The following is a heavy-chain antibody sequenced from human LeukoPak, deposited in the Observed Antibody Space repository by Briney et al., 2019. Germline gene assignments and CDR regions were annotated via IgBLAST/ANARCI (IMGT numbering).Heavy chain of an antibody. Sequence: SETLSLTCTFSGDSMSPYHLSWIRQPPGKWLECTVYIYYSGSTNYNPSLKSRVTISVDTSKNQFSLKLSSVTAADKAIYYCARAVSGRFDYWGQGTLVTVSS. J-gene: IGHJ4*02. D-gene: IGHD6-19*01. CDR3: ARAVSGRFDY. CDR2: IYYSGST. V-gene: IGHV4-59*08. CDR1: GDSMSPYH.